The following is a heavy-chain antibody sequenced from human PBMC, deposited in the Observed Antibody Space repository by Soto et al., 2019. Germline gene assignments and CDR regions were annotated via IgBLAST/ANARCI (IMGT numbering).Heavy chain of an antibody. V-gene: IGHV1-46*01. D-gene: IGHD4-17*01. CDR3: ARDGSYGDYDY. CDR2: INSSGGST. CDR1: GYHFASYY. Sequence: KPLGASVKVSCKASGYHFASYYIHWVRQAPGQGLEWMGIINSSGGSTSYAQKFQGRVTVTRDTSTNTVYMELSSLRSEDTALDYCARDGSYGDYDYWGQGTLVTVSS. J-gene: IGHJ4*02.